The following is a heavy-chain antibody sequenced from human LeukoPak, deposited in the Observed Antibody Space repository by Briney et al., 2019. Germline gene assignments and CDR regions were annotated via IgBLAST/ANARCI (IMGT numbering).Heavy chain of an antibody. J-gene: IGHJ3*02. CDR1: GGSISSYY. CDR3: ARSHSRAFDI. Sequence: SETLSLTCTVSGGSISSYYWSWIRQPPRKGLERIGYIYYSGSTNYNPSLKSRVTISVDTSKNQFSLKLSSVTAADTAVYYCARSHSRAFDIWGQGTMVTVSS. CDR2: IYYSGST. V-gene: IGHV4-59*01.